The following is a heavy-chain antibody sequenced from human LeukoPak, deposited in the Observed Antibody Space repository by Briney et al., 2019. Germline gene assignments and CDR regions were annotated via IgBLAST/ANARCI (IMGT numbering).Heavy chain of an antibody. CDR2: ISYDGSNK. CDR3: AKGQSRFRGSYFDY. J-gene: IGHJ4*02. V-gene: IGHV3-30*18. Sequence: PGGSLRLSCAVSGFTFSSYDMHWVRQAPGKGLEWVAVISYDGSNKYYADTVKGRFTISRDNSKNTLYLQMNSLRAEDTAVYYCAKGQSRFRGSYFDYWGQGTLVTVSS. D-gene: IGHD3-10*01. CDR1: GFTFSSYD.